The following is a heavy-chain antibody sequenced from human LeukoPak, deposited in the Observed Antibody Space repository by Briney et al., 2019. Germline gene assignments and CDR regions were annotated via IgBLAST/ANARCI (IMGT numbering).Heavy chain of an antibody. D-gene: IGHD1-26*01. Sequence: GASVKVSCKASVYTFTGYYIHWVRQAPGQGLEWMGWINPNSGGTNYAQKFQGRVTMTRDTSISTAYMELSRLRSDDTAVYYCARDRGMSHYYYMDVWGKGTTVTISS. CDR2: INPNSGGT. J-gene: IGHJ6*03. CDR1: VYTFTGYY. V-gene: IGHV1-2*02. CDR3: ARDRGMSHYYYMDV.